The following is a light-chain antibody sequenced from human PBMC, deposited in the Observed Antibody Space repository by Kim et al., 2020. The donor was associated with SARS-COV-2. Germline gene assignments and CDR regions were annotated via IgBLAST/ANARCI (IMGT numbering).Light chain of an antibody. V-gene: IGLV7-46*01. CDR3: LLSYSGARFHV. CDR1: PGAVTTGHF. CDR2: VTS. Sequence: GTVTLPYGSSPGAVTTGHFPYWFQQKPGQGPRTLLYVTSQRHSWTPARFSGSLLGGKAALTLSGAQPEDEAEYFCLLSYSGARFHVFGTGTKVTVL. J-gene: IGLJ1*01.